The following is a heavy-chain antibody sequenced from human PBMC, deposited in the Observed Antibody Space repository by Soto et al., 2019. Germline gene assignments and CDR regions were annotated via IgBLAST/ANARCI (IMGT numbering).Heavy chain of an antibody. CDR2: LSHSETT. J-gene: IGHJ5*01. CDR1: GGYISSAGSF. V-gene: IGHV4-31*03. Sequence: QVQLQESGPGLMKPSQTLSLTCTVSGGYISSAGSFWSWVRQLPGKGLEWIGYLSHSETTHYNSSPKSRVSISIETSKNEFSVNLGSVTTAGPAVYYGARGYSRPDWFDSWGPGTLVIVSS. CDR3: ARGYSRPDWFDS. D-gene: IGHD5-12*01.